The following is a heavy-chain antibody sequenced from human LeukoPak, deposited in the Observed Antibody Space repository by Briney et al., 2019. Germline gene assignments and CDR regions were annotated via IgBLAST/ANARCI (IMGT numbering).Heavy chain of an antibody. CDR1: GGSFSGYY. V-gene: IGHV4-34*01. CDR2: INHSGST. Sequence: SETLSLTCAVYGGSFSGYYWSWIRQPPGKGLEWIGEINHSGSTNYNPSLKSRVTISLDTSKNQFSLKLSSVTAADTAVYYCARGERWSDPVGALFDYWRQGTLVTVSS. CDR3: ARGERWSDPVGALFDY. J-gene: IGHJ4*02. D-gene: IGHD1-26*01.